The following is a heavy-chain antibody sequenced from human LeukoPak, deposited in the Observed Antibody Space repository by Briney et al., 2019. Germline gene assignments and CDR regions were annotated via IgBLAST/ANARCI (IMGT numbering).Heavy chain of an antibody. J-gene: IGHJ4*02. CDR3: ARGGGYASPIGY. CDR2: IYHSGST. CDR1: GGSISSYY. V-gene: IGHV4-59*01. D-gene: IGHD5-12*01. Sequence: SETLSLTCTVSGGSISSYYWSWIRQPPGKGLEWIGYIYHSGSTNYNPSLKSRVTISVDTSKNQFSLKLSSVTAADTAVYYCARGGGYASPIGYWGQGALVTVSS.